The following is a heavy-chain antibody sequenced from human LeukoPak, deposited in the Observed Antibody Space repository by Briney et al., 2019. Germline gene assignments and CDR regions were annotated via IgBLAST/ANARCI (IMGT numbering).Heavy chain of an antibody. V-gene: IGHV1-2*02. D-gene: IGHD3-22*01. Sequence: GASVKVSCKASGYTFAGYYIHWVRQAPGQGLEWMGWINPNSGGTNHAQKFQGRVTMTRDTSISTAYMEVKRLRSDDTAVYYCARGQRVDYDSSGYASFDYWGQGTLVTVSS. CDR3: ARGQRVDYDSSGYASFDY. CDR1: GYTFAGYY. CDR2: INPNSGGT. J-gene: IGHJ4*02.